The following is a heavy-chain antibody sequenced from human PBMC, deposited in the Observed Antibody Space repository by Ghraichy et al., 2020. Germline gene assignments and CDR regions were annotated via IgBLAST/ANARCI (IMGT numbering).Heavy chain of an antibody. V-gene: IGHV4-59*08. CDR3: ARTDYFFDY. Sequence: TLSLTCTVSGGSISSYYWSWIRQPPGKGLEWIGYIYYSGSTNYNPSLKSRVTISVDTSKNQFSLKLSSVTAADTAVYYCARTDYFFDYWGQGTLVTVSS. J-gene: IGHJ4*02. D-gene: IGHD2-21*02. CDR2: IYYSGST. CDR1: GGSISSYY.